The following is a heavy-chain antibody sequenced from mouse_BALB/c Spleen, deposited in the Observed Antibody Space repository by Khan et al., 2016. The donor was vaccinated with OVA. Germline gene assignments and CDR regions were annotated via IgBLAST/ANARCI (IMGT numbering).Heavy chain of an antibody. V-gene: IGHV14-3*02. J-gene: IGHJ3*01. Sequence: VQLKESGAELVKPGASVKLSCTASGFNIKDTYMHWVKQRPEQGLEWIGRIDPANGNTEYDPKFQGKATITADTSSNTAYLHLSSLTSEDTAVYYCARDYWDVFAYWGQGTLVTVSA. D-gene: IGHD4-1*01. CDR1: GFNIKDTY. CDR2: IDPANGNT. CDR3: ARDYWDVFAY.